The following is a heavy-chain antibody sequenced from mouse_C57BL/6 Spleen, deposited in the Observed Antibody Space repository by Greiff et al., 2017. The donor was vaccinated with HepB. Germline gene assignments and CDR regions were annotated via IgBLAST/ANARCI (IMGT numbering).Heavy chain of an antibody. CDR3: ARGYYDYDDGAMDY. CDR1: GYTFSSYW. Sequence: QVQLKQPGAELVKPGASVKLSCKASGYTFSSYWMHWVKQRPGQGLEWIGMIHPNSGSTNYNEKFKSKATLTVDKSSSTAYMQLSSLTSEDSAVYYCARGYYDYDDGAMDYWGQGTSVTVSS. CDR2: IHPNSGST. D-gene: IGHD2-4*01. J-gene: IGHJ4*01. V-gene: IGHV1-64*01.